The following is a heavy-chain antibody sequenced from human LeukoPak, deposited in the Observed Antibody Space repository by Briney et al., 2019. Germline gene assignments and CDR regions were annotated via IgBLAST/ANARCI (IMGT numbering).Heavy chain of an antibody. CDR3: ARDSGVLGDPLDY. CDR2: INPNSGDT. D-gene: IGHD3-16*01. Sequence: ASMKVSCKASGYAFSGHFIHWVRQAPGQGLEWMGRINPNSGDTNYAQKFQGRVTMTWDTSSSTPYMELSRLRSDDTAMYYCARDSGVLGDPLDYWGQGTLVTVSS. J-gene: IGHJ4*02. CDR1: GYAFSGHF. V-gene: IGHV1-2*06.